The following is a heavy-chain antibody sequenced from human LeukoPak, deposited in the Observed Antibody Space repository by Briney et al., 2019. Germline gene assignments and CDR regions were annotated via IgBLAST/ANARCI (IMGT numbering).Heavy chain of an antibody. V-gene: IGHV4-39*01. D-gene: IGHD5-12*01. CDR1: GGSISNSNYC. CDR2: ISYSGST. Sequence: PSETLSLTCTVSGGSISNSNYCWGWIRQPPGKGLEWIGSISYSGSTYYNPSLKSRVSISVDTSKNQFSLKVTSVTAADTAVYYCARHDRGRGYSGYDSPLDYWGQGTLVTVSS. CDR3: ARHDRGRGYSGYDSPLDY. J-gene: IGHJ4*02.